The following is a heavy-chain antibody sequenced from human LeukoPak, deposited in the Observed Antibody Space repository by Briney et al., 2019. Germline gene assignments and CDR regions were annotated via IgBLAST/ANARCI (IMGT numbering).Heavy chain of an antibody. CDR3: AREGHSGYGRDAFDI. CDR1: RYTFTSYD. D-gene: IGHD5-12*01. V-gene: IGHV1-8*02. J-gene: IGHJ3*02. Sequence: ASVKVSCKASRYTFTSYDINLVRQATGQGLEWMGWMNPNSGNTGYAQKFQGRVTMTRNTSISTAYMELSSLRSEDTAVYYWAREGHSGYGRDAFDIWGQGTMVTVSS. CDR2: MNPNSGNT.